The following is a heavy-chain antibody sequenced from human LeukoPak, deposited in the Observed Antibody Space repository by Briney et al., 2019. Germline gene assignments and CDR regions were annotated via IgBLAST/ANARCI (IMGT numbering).Heavy chain of an antibody. D-gene: IGHD3-22*01. CDR1: GFTVRSNY. J-gene: IGHJ4*02. Sequence: GGSLRLSCAASGFTVRSNYMSWVRQTPRKGLEWVSASGNDGKTYYTDSVQGRFTISRDNSKNTLFLQMNNLGAEDTAFYYCARESHQWFLHFDSWGQGTLVSVSS. CDR3: ARESHQWFLHFDS. V-gene: IGHV3-53*01. CDR2: SGNDGKT.